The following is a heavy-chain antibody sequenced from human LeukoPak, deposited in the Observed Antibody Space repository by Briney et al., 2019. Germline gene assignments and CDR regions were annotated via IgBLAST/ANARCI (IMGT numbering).Heavy chain of an antibody. J-gene: IGHJ4*02. CDR3: ARARVVVPAAQADY. Sequence: PGGSLRLSCAASGFTVSSYGMHWVRQAPGKGLEWVAFIRYDGSNKYYADSVKGRFTISRDNSKNTLYLQMNSLRAEDTAVYYCARARVVVPAAQADYWGQGTLVTVSS. CDR1: GFTVSSYG. CDR2: IRYDGSNK. V-gene: IGHV3-30*02. D-gene: IGHD2-2*01.